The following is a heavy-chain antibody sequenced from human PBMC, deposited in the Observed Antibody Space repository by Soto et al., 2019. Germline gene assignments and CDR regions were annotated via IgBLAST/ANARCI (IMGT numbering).Heavy chain of an antibody. V-gene: IGHV3-23*01. CDR3: AKDRQPDGLWPFDH. CDR1: GFTFSTYA. D-gene: IGHD2-8*01. J-gene: IGHJ4*02. CDR2: LYGSGRGI. Sequence: EVQLLEFGGGLVQPGGSLRLSCAASGFTFSTYAMSWFRRAPGKGLEWVSGLYGSGRGISYADSVKGRFTISRDNSNDILYLEMRSLRVEDTAVYYCAKDRQPDGLWPFDHWGQGTLVIVSS.